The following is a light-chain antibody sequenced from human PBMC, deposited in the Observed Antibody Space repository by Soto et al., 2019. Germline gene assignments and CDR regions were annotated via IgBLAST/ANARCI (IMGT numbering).Light chain of an antibody. CDR2: DAS. CDR3: QQYNKWPPLT. J-gene: IGKJ4*01. V-gene: IGKV3-15*01. Sequence: EIVMTQSPATLSVSPGERATLSCRASQSVNSNLAWYQQKPGQAPRLLIYDASTSATGTPVRFSGSGSGTDFILTISSLQSEDFAVYYCQQYNKWPPLTFGGGTKVEIK. CDR1: QSVNSN.